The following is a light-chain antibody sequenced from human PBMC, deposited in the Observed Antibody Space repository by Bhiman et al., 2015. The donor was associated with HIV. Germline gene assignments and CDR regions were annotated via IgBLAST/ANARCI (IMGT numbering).Light chain of an antibody. CDR1: ASNVGSHP. CDR2: RSY. CDR3: AAWDDNLNVWV. Sequence: QSVVTQPPSASGTPGQSVNISCSGSASNVGSHPVNWYRQFPGSAPRFLIYRSYQRPSGVPDRFSGSKSGTSASLAISGLLPEDEAVYYCAAWDDNLNVWVFGGGTKLTV. J-gene: IGLJ3*02. V-gene: IGLV1-44*01.